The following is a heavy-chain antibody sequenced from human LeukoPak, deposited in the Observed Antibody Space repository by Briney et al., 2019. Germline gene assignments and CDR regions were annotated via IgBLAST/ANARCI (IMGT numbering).Heavy chain of an antibody. Sequence: APVKVSCKASGYTFTDYYFHWVRQAPGQGLEWMGIINPASGSTTYAQSFQGRVTMTRDTSTSTVYMELSSLRSEDTAVYFCASDWLVGVTPALDAWGNGTLVLVSS. V-gene: IGHV1-46*01. J-gene: IGHJ1*01. CDR3: ASDWLVGVTPALDA. D-gene: IGHD4-17*01. CDR1: GYTFTDYY. CDR2: INPASGST.